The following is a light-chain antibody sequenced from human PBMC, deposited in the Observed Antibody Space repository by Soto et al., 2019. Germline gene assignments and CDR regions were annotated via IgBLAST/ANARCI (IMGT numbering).Light chain of an antibody. J-gene: IGKJ2*02. Sequence: DIVMTQSPLSLPVTPGEPASISCRSSQSLLHSKGYNYLDWYLQKPGQSPQLLIYLGSNRASGVPDRFSGSGSGTDFTLKISRVEAEDVGVYYCMPALQTPRTFGQGTKLEIK. CDR1: QSLLHSKGYNY. CDR3: MPALQTPRT. CDR2: LGS. V-gene: IGKV2-28*01.